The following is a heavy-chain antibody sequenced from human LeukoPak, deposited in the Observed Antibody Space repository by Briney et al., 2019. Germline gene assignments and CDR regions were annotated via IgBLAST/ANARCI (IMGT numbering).Heavy chain of an antibody. J-gene: IGHJ5*02. D-gene: IGHD3-10*01. V-gene: IGHV3-74*01. CDR1: GFIFSTAW. CDR2: INGDGGAI. CDR3: VRDLPRTSGP. Sequence: GGSLRLSCVASGFIFSTAWMHWARQTPGKGLLWVAHINGDGGAIHYADDVKGRFTISRDNAKNTLYLEMNSQRVEDTAVYHCVRDLPRTSGPWGQGTLVTVSS.